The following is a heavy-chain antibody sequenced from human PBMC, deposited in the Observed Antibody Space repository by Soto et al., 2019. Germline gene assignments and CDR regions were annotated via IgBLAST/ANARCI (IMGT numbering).Heavy chain of an antibody. CDR3: ASDYSGFDY. CDR2: IYSSGST. V-gene: IGHV4-59*01. Sequence: SETLSLTCTVSGGSISSYYWSWIRQPPGKGLEWIGYIYSSGSTNYNPSLKSRVTISVDTPKNQFSLKLSSVTAADTSVYYCASDYSGFDYWGQGTLVTVSS. CDR1: GGSISSYY. D-gene: IGHD5-18*01. J-gene: IGHJ4*02.